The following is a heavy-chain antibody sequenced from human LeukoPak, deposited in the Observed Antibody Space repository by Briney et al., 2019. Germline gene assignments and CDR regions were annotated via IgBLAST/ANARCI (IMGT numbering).Heavy chain of an antibody. V-gene: IGHV3-43*02. Sequence: GGSLRLSCAASGFTFDDYAMHWVRQAPGKGLEWVSLISGDGGSTYYADSVKGRFTISRDNAKNSVCLEMNSLRAEDTAVYYCARDNYGDYGYWGQGTLVTVSS. D-gene: IGHD4-17*01. CDR1: GFTFDDYA. CDR3: ARDNYGDYGY. CDR2: ISGDGGST. J-gene: IGHJ4*02.